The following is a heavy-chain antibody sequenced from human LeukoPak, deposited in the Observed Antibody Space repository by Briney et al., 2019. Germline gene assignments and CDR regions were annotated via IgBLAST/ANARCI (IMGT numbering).Heavy chain of an antibody. V-gene: IGHV4-4*07. CDR2: IWADGAP. CDR3: ARGRDSRGYQFMGFDS. Sequence: SETLSLTCTVSGDSISNYYWSWIRQPAGKGLEWIGRIWADGAPTYRPSLKSRVSISVDVSKNQFSLRLTSVTAADTAVYYCARGRDSRGYQFMGFDSWGQGTLVTVSS. D-gene: IGHD3-22*01. J-gene: IGHJ4*02. CDR1: GDSISNYY.